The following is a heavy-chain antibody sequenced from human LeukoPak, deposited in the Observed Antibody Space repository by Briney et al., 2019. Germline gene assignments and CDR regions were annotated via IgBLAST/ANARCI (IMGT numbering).Heavy chain of an antibody. CDR1: GFTVSSNY. V-gene: IGHV3-53*01. CDR2: IYSGGST. J-gene: IGHJ4*02. CDR3: ARVCSGWYSDY. Sequence: GGSLRLSCAASGFTVSSNYMSWVRQAPGKGLEWVSVIYSGGSTYYADSVKGRFTISRDNSKNTLYLQMNSLRAEDTAVYYCARVCSGWYSDYWGQGTLVTVSS. D-gene: IGHD6-19*01.